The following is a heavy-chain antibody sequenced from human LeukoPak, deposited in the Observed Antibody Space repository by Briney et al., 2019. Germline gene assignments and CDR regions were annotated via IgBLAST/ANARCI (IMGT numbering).Heavy chain of an antibody. J-gene: IGHJ4*02. CDR3: ARGGAVAGTGDY. CDR2: ISSSGSTI. V-gene: IGHV3-48*03. D-gene: IGHD6-19*01. Sequence: GGSLRLSCAASGFTFSSYEMNWVRQAPGKGLEWVSYISSSGSTIYYADSVKGRFISSRDNTKNSLYLQMNSLRAEDTAIYYCARGGAVAGTGDYWGQGTLVTVSS. CDR1: GFTFSSYE.